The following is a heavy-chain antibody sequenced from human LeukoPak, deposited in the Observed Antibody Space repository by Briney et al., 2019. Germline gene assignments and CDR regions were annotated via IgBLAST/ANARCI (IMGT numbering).Heavy chain of an antibody. Sequence: PGGSLRLSCAASGFTFSNNAMSWVRQAPGKGLEWVSTISGSGDSAYYADSVKGRFTISRDNSKNTLYLQMNSLRAEDTAVYYCARDPILIGGGQGTLVTVSS. V-gene: IGHV3-23*01. CDR1: GFTFSNNA. CDR3: ARDPILIG. J-gene: IGHJ4*02. D-gene: IGHD3-10*01. CDR2: ISGSGDSA.